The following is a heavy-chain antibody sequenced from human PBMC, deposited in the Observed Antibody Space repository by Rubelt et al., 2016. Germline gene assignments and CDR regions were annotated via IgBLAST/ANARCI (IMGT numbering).Heavy chain of an antibody. Sequence: QVQLQQWGAGLLKPSETLSLTCAVYGGSFSGYYWSWIRQPPGKGLEWIGEINHRGSTNYNPSLKVWVTISVDTAKNQFFLTLGAVTAADTAVYYCARGEYSSSFGFDYWGQGTLGTVSS. V-gene: IGHV4-34*01. CDR3: ARGEYSSSFGFDY. D-gene: IGHD6-6*01. J-gene: IGHJ4*02. CDR1: GGSFSGYY. CDR2: INHRGST.